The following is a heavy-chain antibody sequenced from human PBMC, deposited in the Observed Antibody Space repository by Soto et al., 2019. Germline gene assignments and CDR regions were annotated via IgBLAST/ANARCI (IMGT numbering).Heavy chain of an antibody. V-gene: IGHV1-2*02. CDR1: GYTFTGYY. CDR2: INPNSGGT. D-gene: IGHD6-6*01. CDR3: ARTSIDIAARRMDAFDT. J-gene: IGHJ3*02. Sequence: ASVKVSCKASGYTFTGYYMHWVRQAPGQGLEWMGWINPNSGGTNHAQKFQGRVTMIRDTSISTAYMELSRLRSDDTAVYYCARTSIDIAARRMDAFDTWGQGTMVTVSS.